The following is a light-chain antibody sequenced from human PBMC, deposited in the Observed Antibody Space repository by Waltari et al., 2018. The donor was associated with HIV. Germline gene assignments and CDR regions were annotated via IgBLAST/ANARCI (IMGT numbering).Light chain of an antibody. Sequence: QSALTQPASVSGSPGQSITIPRAGTSSDVGHYNLVSWYQQHPGKAPKLLVFEVTNRPSGLSSRFSGSKSDNTASLTISGLQAEDEADYYCCSYTTSDTWVFGGGTKLTVL. V-gene: IGLV2-14*01. J-gene: IGLJ3*02. CDR1: SSDVGHYNL. CDR3: CSYTTSDTWV. CDR2: EVT.